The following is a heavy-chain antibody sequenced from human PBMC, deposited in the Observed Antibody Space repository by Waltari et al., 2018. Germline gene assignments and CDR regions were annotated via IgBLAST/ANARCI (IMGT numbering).Heavy chain of an antibody. J-gene: IGHJ5*02. Sequence: QVQLVQSGAEVKKPGASVKVSCKASGYTFTSYDINWVRPATGQGLEWMGWMNPNSGNTGYAQKFQGRVTMTRNTSISTAYMELSSLRSEDTAVYYCAREHYYYDSSGYFPWGQGTLVTVSS. D-gene: IGHD3-22*01. CDR3: AREHYYYDSSGYFP. CDR2: MNPNSGNT. CDR1: GYTFTSYD. V-gene: IGHV1-8*01.